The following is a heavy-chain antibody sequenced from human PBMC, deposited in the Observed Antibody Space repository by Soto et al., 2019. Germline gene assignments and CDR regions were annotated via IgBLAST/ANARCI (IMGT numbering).Heavy chain of an antibody. Sequence: SETLSLTCTVSGGSISSYYWSWIRQPPGKGLEWIGFIYYSGGATYNPSLKSRVTISIDTSKNQFSLNLSSVTATDTAVYYCARHAHNWFDHWGQGTLVTVSS. CDR3: ARHAHNWFDH. CDR1: GGSISSYY. CDR2: IYYSGGA. J-gene: IGHJ5*02. V-gene: IGHV4-59*08.